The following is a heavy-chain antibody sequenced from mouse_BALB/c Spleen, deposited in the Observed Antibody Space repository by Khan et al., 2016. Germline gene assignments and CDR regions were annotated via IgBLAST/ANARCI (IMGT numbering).Heavy chain of an antibody. J-gene: IGHJ4*01. CDR3: ARRYCRYDDGLDY. CDR2: ISYSGSS. Sequence: EVQLQESGPGLVKPSQSLSLTCTVTGYSITSDYAWHWTRQSPGNKLEWIVYISYSGSSNYNPSLKSRISLTPDTSKTQFFLQLNSVTTEDPPTYYCARRYCRYDDGLDYWGQGTSVTVSS. V-gene: IGHV3-2*02. CDR1: GYSITSDYA. D-gene: IGHD2-14*01.